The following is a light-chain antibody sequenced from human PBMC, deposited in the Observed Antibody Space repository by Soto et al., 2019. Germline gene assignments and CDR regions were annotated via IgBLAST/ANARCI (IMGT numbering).Light chain of an antibody. Sequence: DIQMTQSPSTLWASEGDRVTITCRASQSINTWLAWCQQKAGKAPKLLIYDASTLESGVPSRFSGSKSGTEFTLTISSLQPDDFATYYRQQYHGNLGTFGQGTKVEIK. CDR2: DAS. J-gene: IGKJ1*01. V-gene: IGKV1-5*01. CDR3: QQYHGNLGT. CDR1: QSINTW.